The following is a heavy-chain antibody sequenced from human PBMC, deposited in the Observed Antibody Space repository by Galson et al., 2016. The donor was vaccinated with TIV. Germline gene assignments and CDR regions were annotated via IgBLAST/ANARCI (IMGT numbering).Heavy chain of an antibody. CDR3: ARHQGYCSGGSCLLDY. J-gene: IGHJ4*02. V-gene: IGHV1-69*13. Sequence: SVKVSCKASGGPFFSSYAISWVRQAPGQGLERMGRIIPIFGTANYAQKFQGRVTITADESTSTAYMELSSLRSEDTAVYYCARHQGYCSGGSCLLDYWGQGTLVTVSS. D-gene: IGHD2-15*01. CDR2: IIPIFGTA. CDR1: GGPFFSSYA.